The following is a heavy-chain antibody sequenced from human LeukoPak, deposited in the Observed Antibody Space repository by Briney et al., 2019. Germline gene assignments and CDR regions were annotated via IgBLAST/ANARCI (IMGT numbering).Heavy chain of an antibody. V-gene: IGHV1-69*05. Sequence: SVKVSCKASGGTFSSYAISWVRQAPGQGLEWMGGIIPIFGTANYAQKFQGRVTITTDESTSTAYMELSSLRSEDTAVYYCARDPADYYDSSGYYYGWFDPWGQGTLVTVSS. D-gene: IGHD3-22*01. CDR1: GGTFSSYA. J-gene: IGHJ5*02. CDR2: IIPIFGTA. CDR3: ARDPADYYDSSGYYYGWFDP.